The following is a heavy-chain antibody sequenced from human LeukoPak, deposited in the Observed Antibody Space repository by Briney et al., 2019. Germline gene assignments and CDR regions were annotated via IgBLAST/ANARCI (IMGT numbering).Heavy chain of an antibody. Sequence: ASVKVSCKASGYTFTGYYMHWVRQAPGQGLEWRGWINPNSGGTNYAQKFQGRVTMTRDTSISTAYMELSRLRSDDTAVDYCARGIWPQVVSADNRFGPWGQGTLVTVSS. D-gene: IGHD2-15*01. CDR3: ARGIWPQVVSADNRFGP. V-gene: IGHV1-2*02. CDR2: INPNSGGT. CDR1: GYTFTGYY. J-gene: IGHJ5*02.